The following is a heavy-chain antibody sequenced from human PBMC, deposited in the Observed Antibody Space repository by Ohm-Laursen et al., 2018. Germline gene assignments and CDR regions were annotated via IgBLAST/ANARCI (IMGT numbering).Heavy chain of an antibody. CDR3: ARRSGNYVVGYYFDY. V-gene: IGHV4-59*04. D-gene: IGHD4-11*01. Sequence: TLSLTCTVSGGSISSYYWSWIRQPPGKGLEWIGTISYGGSTYYNPSLKSRVTISVDTSSNQFSLNLSSVTAADTAVYYCARRSGNYVVGYYFDYWGQGTLVTVSS. CDR2: ISYGGST. CDR1: GGSISSYY. J-gene: IGHJ4*02.